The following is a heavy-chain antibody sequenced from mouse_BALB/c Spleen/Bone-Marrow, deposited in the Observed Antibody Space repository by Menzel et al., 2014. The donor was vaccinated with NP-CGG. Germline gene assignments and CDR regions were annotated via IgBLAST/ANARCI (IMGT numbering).Heavy chain of an antibody. J-gene: IGHJ4*01. Sequence: LVKTGASVKISCKASGYSFTGSYMHWVKQSHGKSLEWIGYISCYNGATRYNQKFKGKAAFTVDTSSSTPHMQYNSQTSENSAVCYFSRGRTIIATDAIDYWGQGTSGTVSS. D-gene: IGHD2-4*01. CDR1: GYSFTGSY. CDR3: SRGRTIIATDAIDY. CDR2: ISCYNGAT. V-gene: IGHV1S34*01.